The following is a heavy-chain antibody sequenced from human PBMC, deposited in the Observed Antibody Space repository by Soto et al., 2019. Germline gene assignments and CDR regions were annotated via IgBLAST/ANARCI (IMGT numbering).Heavy chain of an antibody. Sequence: ASVKVSCKASGYTFTSYDINWVRQATGQGLEWMGWMNPNSGNTGYAQKFKGRVTMTRNTSISTAYMELSSLRAEDTALYYCARDVDADFRTDFDYWGRGTLVTVSS. D-gene: IGHD4-17*01. CDR1: GYTFTSYD. CDR2: MNPNSGNT. J-gene: IGHJ4*02. V-gene: IGHV1-8*01. CDR3: ARDVDADFRTDFDY.